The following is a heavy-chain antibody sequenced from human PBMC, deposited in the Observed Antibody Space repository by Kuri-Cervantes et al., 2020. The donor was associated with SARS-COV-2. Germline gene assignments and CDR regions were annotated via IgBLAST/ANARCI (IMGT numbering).Heavy chain of an antibody. CDR1: GDSVSSKIAA. Sequence: SETLSLTCAISGDSVSSKIAAWNWIRQSPSRGLEWLGRTYYRSKWYDDYAVSVKSRISINPDTSKNQFSLHLNSVTPEDTAAYYCARGTNWPPDGWFGPWGQGTLVTVSS. CDR2: TYYRSKWYD. D-gene: IGHD7-27*01. J-gene: IGHJ5*02. V-gene: IGHV6-1*01. CDR3: ARGTNWPPDGWFGP.